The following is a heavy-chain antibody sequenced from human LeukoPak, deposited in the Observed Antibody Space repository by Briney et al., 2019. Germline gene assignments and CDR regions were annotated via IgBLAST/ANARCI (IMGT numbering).Heavy chain of an antibody. V-gene: IGHV3-66*04. D-gene: IGHD6-19*01. J-gene: IGHJ5*02. CDR1: GFTVSNNY. Sequence: GGSLRLSCAASGFTVSNNYMTWVGQAPGRGLEWVSIIYTAGTTYYADSVKGRFTISRDNAKNSLYLQMNSLRAEDTAVYYCARHGSSGWLFDPWGQGTLVTVSS. CDR2: IYTAGTT. CDR3: ARHGSSGWLFDP.